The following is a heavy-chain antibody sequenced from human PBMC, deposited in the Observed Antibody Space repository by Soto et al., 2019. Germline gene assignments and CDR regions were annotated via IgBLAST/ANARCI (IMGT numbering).Heavy chain of an antibody. CDR3: VRDLRFSDWPYFDN. CDR1: GFTFRTYA. D-gene: IGHD3-3*01. Sequence: GGSLRLSCAASGFTFRTYAMSWVRQAPGKGLEWVSGVSGSASSTYYTESVRGRFTVSRDNSKNTLYLQMNSLRAEDTARYYCVRDLRFSDWPYFDNWGQGTLVTVSS. V-gene: IGHV3-23*01. J-gene: IGHJ4*02. CDR2: VSGSASST.